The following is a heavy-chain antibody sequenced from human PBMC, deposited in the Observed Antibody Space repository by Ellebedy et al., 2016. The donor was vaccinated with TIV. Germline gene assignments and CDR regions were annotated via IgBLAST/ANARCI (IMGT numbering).Heavy chain of an antibody. V-gene: IGHV1-69*04. CDR1: GGTFSSYA. Sequence: AASVKVSCNASGGTFSSYAISWVRQAPGQGLEWMGRIIPILGIANYAQKFQGRVTITADKSTSTAYMELSSLRSEDTAVYYCASWRSSDVSRFDPWGQGTLVTVSS. D-gene: IGHD2-2*01. J-gene: IGHJ5*02. CDR2: IIPILGIA. CDR3: ASWRSSDVSRFDP.